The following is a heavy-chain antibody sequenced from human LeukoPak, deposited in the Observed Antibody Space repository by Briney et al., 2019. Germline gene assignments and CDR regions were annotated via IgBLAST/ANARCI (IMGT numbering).Heavy chain of an antibody. CDR1: GYSISSGYY. Sequence: PSETLSLTCAVSGYSISSGYYWGWIRQPPGKGLEWIGSIYHSGSTYYNPSLKSRVTISVDTSKNQFSLKLSSVTAADTAVYYCARQVMIVVDPSFDSWGQGTRVTVSS. CDR3: ARQVMIVVDPSFDS. D-gene: IGHD3-22*01. V-gene: IGHV4-38-2*01. J-gene: IGHJ4*02. CDR2: IYHSGST.